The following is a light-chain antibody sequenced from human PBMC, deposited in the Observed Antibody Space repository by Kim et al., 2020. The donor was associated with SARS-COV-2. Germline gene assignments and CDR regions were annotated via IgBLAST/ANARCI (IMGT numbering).Light chain of an antibody. J-gene: IGKJ2*01. CDR2: AAS. Sequence: AIRMTQSPSSFSASTGDRVTITCRASQGISSYLAWYQQKPGKAPKLLIYAASTLQSGVPSRFSGSGSGTDFTLTISFLQSEDFATYYCQQYYSYPYTFGHGTKLEI. V-gene: IGKV1-8*01. CDR3: QQYYSYPYT. CDR1: QGISSY.